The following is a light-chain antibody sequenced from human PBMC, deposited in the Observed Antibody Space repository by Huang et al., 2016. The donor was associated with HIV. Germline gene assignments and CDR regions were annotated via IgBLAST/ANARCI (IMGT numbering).Light chain of an antibody. CDR1: QRILYNSDKNNY. CDR2: WAS. V-gene: IGKV4-1*01. Sequence: DIVMTQSPDSLAVSLGERATINCKSSQRILYNSDKNNYLAWYQQKPGQPPKLRIYWASTRESGVPDRFSGSGSGTDFTLTISSLQAGDVAVYYCQQYYGSPPTFGQGTKVEIK. CDR3: QQYYGSPPT. J-gene: IGKJ1*01.